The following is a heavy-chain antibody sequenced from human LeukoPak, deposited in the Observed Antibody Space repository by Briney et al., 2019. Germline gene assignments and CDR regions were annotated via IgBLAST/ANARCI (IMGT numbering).Heavy chain of an antibody. J-gene: IGHJ4*02. Sequence: ASVKVSCKASGDTFTRYYMHWVRQAPGQGLEWMGWINPNSGGTKYAQKSQGRVTMTRDTSISTAYMELSRLRSVYTAVYYCAREPYNSGWDYWGKGTMVTVSS. V-gene: IGHV1-2*02. D-gene: IGHD6-19*01. CDR2: INPNSGGT. CDR1: GDTFTRYY. CDR3: AREPYNSGWDY.